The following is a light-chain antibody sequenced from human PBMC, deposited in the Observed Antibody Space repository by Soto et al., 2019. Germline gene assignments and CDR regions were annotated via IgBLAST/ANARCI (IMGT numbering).Light chain of an antibody. V-gene: IGKV3-20*01. Sequence: ESVLTQSPGTLSLSPGERATLSCRASQSVSSSYLAWDQQKPGQAPRILIYGASGRPTSIPDRFSGSGCGTDFTLPISRLEREDFAVDYCQQYGSSPLFTFGPGTKGDIK. CDR2: GAS. CDR1: QSVSSSY. J-gene: IGKJ3*01. CDR3: QQYGSSPLFT.